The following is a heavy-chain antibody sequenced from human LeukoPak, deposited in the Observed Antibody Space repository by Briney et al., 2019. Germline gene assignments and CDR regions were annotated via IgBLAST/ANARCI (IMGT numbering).Heavy chain of an antibody. CDR1: GYTFTSYD. V-gene: IGHV1-8*01. J-gene: IGHJ6*03. CDR2: MNPNSGNT. CDR3: ARVRDYYYYMDV. Sequence: ASVKVSFKASGYTFTSYDINWVRQATGQGLEWMGWMNPNSGNTGYAQKFQGRVTRTRNTAISTAYMELSSLRSEDTAVYYCARVRDYYYYMDVWGKGTTVTVSS.